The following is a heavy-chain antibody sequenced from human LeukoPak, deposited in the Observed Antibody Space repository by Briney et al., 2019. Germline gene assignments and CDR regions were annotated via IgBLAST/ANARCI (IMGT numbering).Heavy chain of an antibody. V-gene: IGHV2-5*01. Sequence: SGPTLVNPTQTLTLTCTFSGFSLSTSGVGVGWIRQPPGKALEWLALIYWNDDKRYSPSLKSRLTITKDTSKNQVVLTMTNMDPVDTATYCCAHSVRTLWFGPGHFDYWGQGTLVTVSS. J-gene: IGHJ4*02. CDR2: IYWNDDK. CDR3: AHSVRTLWFGPGHFDY. D-gene: IGHD3-10*01. CDR1: GFSLSTSGVG.